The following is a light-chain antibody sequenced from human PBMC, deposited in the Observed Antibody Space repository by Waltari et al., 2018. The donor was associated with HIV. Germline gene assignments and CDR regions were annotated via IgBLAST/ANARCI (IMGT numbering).Light chain of an antibody. V-gene: IGLV3-21*04. Sequence: SYVLTQPPSVSVAPGKTARITCGGNNIGSKRVHWYQQRPGQAPMLVIYYVSDLPSGIPERFSGSNSGNTATLTISRVEAGDEADYYCQVRDSRSDPVVFGGGTKLTAL. CDR1: NIGSKR. CDR3: QVRDSRSDPVV. J-gene: IGLJ2*01. CDR2: YVS.